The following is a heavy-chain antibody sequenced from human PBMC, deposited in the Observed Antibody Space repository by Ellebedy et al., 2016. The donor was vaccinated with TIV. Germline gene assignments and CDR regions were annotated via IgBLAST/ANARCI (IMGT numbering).Heavy chain of an antibody. CDR3: ARGGGCGSGDCWAFDY. D-gene: IGHD2-21*02. CDR1: GFTFSSHW. CDR2: INSDGSST. J-gene: IGHJ4*02. V-gene: IGHV3-74*01. Sequence: GESLKISCAASGFTFSSHWMHWVRQAPGKGLGWVSRINSDGSSTSYADSVKGRFTISRDNAKNTLYLQMNSLRAEDTAVYYCARGGGCGSGDCWAFDYWGQGTLVTVSS.